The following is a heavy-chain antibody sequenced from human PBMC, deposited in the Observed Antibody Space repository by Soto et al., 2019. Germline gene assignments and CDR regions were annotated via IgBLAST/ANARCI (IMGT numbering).Heavy chain of an antibody. CDR2: ISGGGETT. Sequence: EVPLLESGGGLVQPGGSLRLSCAASGFTFSSYAMWWVRQAPGKGLESVSAISGGGETTYYADSVKGRFTISRDNSKKTLYLQMNSLRAEDTAVYYCAFNSGSGSYYFDYWGQGTLVTVSS. D-gene: IGHD3-10*01. J-gene: IGHJ4*02. CDR1: GFTFSSYA. CDR3: AFNSGSGSYYFDY. V-gene: IGHV3-23*01.